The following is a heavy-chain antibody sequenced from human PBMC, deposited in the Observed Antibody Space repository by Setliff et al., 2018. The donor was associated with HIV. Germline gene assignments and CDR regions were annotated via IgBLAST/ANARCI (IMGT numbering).Heavy chain of an antibody. D-gene: IGHD3-10*01. CDR2: MNPNSGVS. Sequence: ASVKVSCKPPGHTFTNYDIHWMRRAPGQGLEWMGWMNPNSGVSGYALKFHDRVTMTRDTSITTLYMELSSLTSDDTAVYYCARGKGVGGVIITGGLDVWGQGTTVTVSS. J-gene: IGHJ6*02. CDR1: GHTFTNYD. CDR3: ARGKGVGGVIITGGLDV. V-gene: IGHV1-8*01.